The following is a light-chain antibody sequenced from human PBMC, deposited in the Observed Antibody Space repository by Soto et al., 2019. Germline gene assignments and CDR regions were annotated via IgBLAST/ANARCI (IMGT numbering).Light chain of an antibody. CDR2: EVT. Sequence: QSALTQPPSASGAPGQSVTISCTGTGSDVGGYNHVSWYQQHPGKVPKLIIYEVTRRPSGGPDRFSGSKSADAASLTVSGLQAEDDADYYCSSYVGSTNFAVFGTGTKLTVL. CDR1: GSDVGGYNH. CDR3: SSYVGSTNFAV. J-gene: IGLJ1*01. V-gene: IGLV2-8*01.